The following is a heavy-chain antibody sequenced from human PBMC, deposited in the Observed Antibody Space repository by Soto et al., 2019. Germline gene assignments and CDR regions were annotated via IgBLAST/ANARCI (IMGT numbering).Heavy chain of an antibody. Sequence: ASVKVSCKASGGTFSSYAISWVRQAPGQGLEWMGGIIPIFGTANYAQKFQGRVTITADESTSTAYMELSSLRSEDTAVYYCARNWEKYYYYGMDVWGQGTTVTVSS. J-gene: IGHJ6*02. V-gene: IGHV1-69*13. CDR1: GGTFSSYA. CDR2: IIPIFGTA. D-gene: IGHD1-26*01. CDR3: ARNWEKYYYYGMDV.